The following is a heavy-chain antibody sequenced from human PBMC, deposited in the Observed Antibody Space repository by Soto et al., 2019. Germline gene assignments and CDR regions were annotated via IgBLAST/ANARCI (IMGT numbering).Heavy chain of an antibody. CDR3: ARRPFFDY. V-gene: IGHV3-30-3*01. CDR1: GFTFSSYA. J-gene: IGHJ4*02. Sequence: QVQLVESGGGVVQPGRSLRLSCAASGFTFSSYAMHWVRQAPGKGLEWVAVISYDGSNKYYADSVKGRFTISRDNSKNTLYLQMNSLRAEDTAVYYCARRPFFDYWGQGTLVTVCS. CDR2: ISYDGSNK.